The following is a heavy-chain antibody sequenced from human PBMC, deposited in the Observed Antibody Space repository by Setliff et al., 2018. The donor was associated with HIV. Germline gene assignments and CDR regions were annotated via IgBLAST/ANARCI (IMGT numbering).Heavy chain of an antibody. Sequence: PSETLSLTCTVSGGSISSHYWSWIRQPPGKGLEWIGYIYYTGIPTYNPSLSSRLTISVDASKNQISLKLTSVTAADTAIYFCAREGDGIDYWGQGILVTVSS. CDR2: IYYTGIP. V-gene: IGHV4-59*11. CDR1: GGSISSHY. J-gene: IGHJ4*02. CDR3: AREGDGIDY. D-gene: IGHD2-21*02.